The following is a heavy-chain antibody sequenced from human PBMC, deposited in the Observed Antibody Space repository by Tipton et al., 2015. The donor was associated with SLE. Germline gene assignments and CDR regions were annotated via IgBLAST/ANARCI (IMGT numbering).Heavy chain of an antibody. J-gene: IGHJ4*02. CDR2: ISGSGGST. CDR3: ARERAYSSATFDY. CDR1: GFTFSSYA. V-gene: IGHV3-23*01. Sequence: GSLRLSCAASGFTFSSYAMSWVRQAPGKGLEWVSAISGSGGSTYYADSVKGRFTISRDNSKNTLYLQMSSLRAEDTAVYYCARERAYSSATFDYWGQGTLVTVSS. D-gene: IGHD6-25*01.